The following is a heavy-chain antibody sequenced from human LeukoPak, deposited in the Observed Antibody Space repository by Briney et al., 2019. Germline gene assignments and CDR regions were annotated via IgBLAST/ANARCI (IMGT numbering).Heavy chain of an antibody. J-gene: IGHJ4*02. CDR2: IWYDGSNK. V-gene: IGHV3-33*01. Sequence: PGGSLGLSCAASGFTFSSYGMHWVRQAPGKGLEWVAVIWYDGSNKYYADSVKGRFTISRDNSKNTLYLQMNSLRAEDTAVYYCARGITTVTTGPFDYWGQGTLVTVSS. D-gene: IGHD4-17*01. CDR3: ARGITTVTTGPFDY. CDR1: GFTFSSYG.